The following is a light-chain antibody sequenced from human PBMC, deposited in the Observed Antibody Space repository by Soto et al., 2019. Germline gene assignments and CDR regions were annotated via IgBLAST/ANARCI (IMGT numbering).Light chain of an antibody. Sequence: QSALTQPASVSGSPGQSITISCTGTSSDVGGHNFVSWYQQHPGRAPKLMIYDVRNRPSGVSNRFSGSKSANTASLTISGLQAEDADDYYCSSYSSSGTLVFGGGTKLTVL. V-gene: IGLV2-14*01. J-gene: IGLJ2*01. CDR1: SSDVGGHNF. CDR3: SSYSSSGTLV. CDR2: DVR.